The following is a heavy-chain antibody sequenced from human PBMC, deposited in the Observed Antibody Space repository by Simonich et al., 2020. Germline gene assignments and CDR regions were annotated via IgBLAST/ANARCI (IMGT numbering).Heavy chain of an antibody. D-gene: IGHD6-19*01. CDR2: ISYDGSNK. J-gene: IGHJ4*02. V-gene: IGHV3-30*07. CDR3: ARRGSGFDY. CDR1: GFTFSSYA. Sequence: QVQLVESGGGVVQPGRSLRLSCAASGFTFSSYAMHWVRQAPGKVLEWVAVISYDGSNKYYADSVKGRFTISRDNSKNTLYLQMNSLRAEDTAVYYCARRGSGFDYWGQGTLVTVSS.